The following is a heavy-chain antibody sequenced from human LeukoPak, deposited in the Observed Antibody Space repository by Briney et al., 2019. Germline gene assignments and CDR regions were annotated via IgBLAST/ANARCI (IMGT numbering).Heavy chain of an antibody. Sequence: ASVKVSCKASGYTFTGYYMHWVRQAPGQGLEWMGWINPNSGGTNYAQKFQGRVTMTRDTSISTAYMELSRLRSDDTAVYYCARAGHYVDTAMVRVFDYWGQGTLVTVSS. CDR3: ARAGHYVDTAMVRVFDY. V-gene: IGHV1-2*02. CDR2: INPNSGGT. D-gene: IGHD5-18*01. J-gene: IGHJ4*02. CDR1: GYTFTGYY.